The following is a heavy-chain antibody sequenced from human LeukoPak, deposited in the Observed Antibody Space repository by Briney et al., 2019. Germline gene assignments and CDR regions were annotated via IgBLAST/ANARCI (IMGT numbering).Heavy chain of an antibody. D-gene: IGHD2-2*01. J-gene: IGHJ3*02. CDR2: IYYSGST. V-gene: IGHV4-61*01. CDR1: GYSISSGYY. CDR3: ARYLSRDAFDI. Sequence: SETLSLTCTVSGYSISSGYYWSWIRQPPGKGLEWIGYIYYSGSTNYNPSLKSRVTISVDTSKNQFSLKLSSVTAADTAVYYCARYLSRDAFDIWGQGTMVTVSS.